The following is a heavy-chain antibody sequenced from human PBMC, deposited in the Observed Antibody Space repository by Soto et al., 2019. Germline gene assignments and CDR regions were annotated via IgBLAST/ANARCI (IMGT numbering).Heavy chain of an antibody. CDR1: GGSFSTYY. CDR2: IFTSGST. D-gene: IGHD6-6*01. V-gene: IGHV4-4*07. Sequence: SGTLSLTSTGSGGSFSTYYWTWIRQPAGRGLEWVGRIFTSGSTNYNPSLKSRVTMSVDTSKNHFSLNLTSVTAADTAVYYCAREVAEAARSLDYWGQGTLVTVSS. J-gene: IGHJ4*02. CDR3: AREVAEAARSLDY.